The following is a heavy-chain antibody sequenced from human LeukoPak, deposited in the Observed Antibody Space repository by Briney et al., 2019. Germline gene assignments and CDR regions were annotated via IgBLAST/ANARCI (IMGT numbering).Heavy chain of an antibody. J-gene: IGHJ4*02. CDR1: GGTFSSYA. Sequence: SVKVSCKASGGTFSSYAISWVRQAPGRGLEWMGRIIPIFGTANYAQKFQGRVTITTDESTSTAYMELSSLRSEDTAVYYCAREYVWGSYRDYYVDYCGQGTLVTVSS. V-gene: IGHV1-69*05. D-gene: IGHD3-16*02. CDR3: AREYVWGSYRDYYVDY. CDR2: IIPIFGTA.